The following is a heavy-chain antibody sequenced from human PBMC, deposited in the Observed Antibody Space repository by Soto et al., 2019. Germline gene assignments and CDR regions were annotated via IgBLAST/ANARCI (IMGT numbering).Heavy chain of an antibody. J-gene: IGHJ4*02. Sequence: EVQLLESGGGLVQPGGSLRLSCAASGFTFSSYAMSWVRQAPGKGLEWVSAISGAGNSASHANSAQGRFIISKDNSKNTLFLQMTRLRAEDTAAHYRAKNDSGSTSCQFVDHWGQGTLVTVAS. D-gene: IGHD2-2*01. CDR3: AKNDSGSTSCQFVDH. CDR2: ISGAGNSA. V-gene: IGHV3-23*01. CDR1: GFTFSSYA.